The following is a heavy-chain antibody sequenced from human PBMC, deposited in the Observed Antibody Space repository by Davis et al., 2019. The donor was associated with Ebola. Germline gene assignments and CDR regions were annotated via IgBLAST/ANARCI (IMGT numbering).Heavy chain of an antibody. J-gene: IGHJ4*02. Sequence: GGSLRLSYAASGFVFRNYVMSWVRQAPGKGLEWVSVISGSGGSAYYADSVKGRFTISRDNSKNTLYLQMSSLRAEDTAVYYCAKFYYDFWSGFDYWGQGTLVTVSS. V-gene: IGHV3-23*01. D-gene: IGHD3-3*01. CDR3: AKFYYDFWSGFDY. CDR2: ISGSGGSA. CDR1: GFVFRNYV.